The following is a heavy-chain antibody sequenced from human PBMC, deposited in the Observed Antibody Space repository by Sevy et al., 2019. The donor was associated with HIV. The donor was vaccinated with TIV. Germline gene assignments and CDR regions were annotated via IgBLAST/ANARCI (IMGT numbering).Heavy chain of an antibody. Sequence: ASVKVSCRASGYTFACEGISWVRQAPGQGLEWMGWIGAYNGNRNSAQKFQARVTMTIDTSTSTAFMELRSLRSDDTAVYYCARVPTYYYGSATYFESWGQGTLVTVSS. V-gene: IGHV1-18*01. CDR3: ARVPTYYYGSATYFES. D-gene: IGHD3-10*01. CDR2: IGAYNGNR. CDR1: GYTFACEG. J-gene: IGHJ4*02.